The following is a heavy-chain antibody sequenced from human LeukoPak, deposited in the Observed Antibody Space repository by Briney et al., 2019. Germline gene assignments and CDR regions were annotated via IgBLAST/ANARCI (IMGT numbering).Heavy chain of an antibody. J-gene: IGHJ6*03. Sequence: SVKVSCKASGGTFSSYAISWVRQAPGQGLEWMGRIIPILGIANYAQKFQGRVTITADKSTSTAYMELSSLRSEDTAVYYCARGTQPALYYYMDVWGKGTTVTVSS. D-gene: IGHD1-14*01. CDR2: IIPILGIA. V-gene: IGHV1-69*04. CDR3: ARGTQPALYYYMDV. CDR1: GGTFSSYA.